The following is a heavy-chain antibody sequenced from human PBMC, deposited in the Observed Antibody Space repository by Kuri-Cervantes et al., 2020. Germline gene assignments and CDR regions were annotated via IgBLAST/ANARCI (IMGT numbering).Heavy chain of an antibody. J-gene: IGHJ4*02. V-gene: IGHV3-21*01. CDR3: GGAIAVTGIDY. Sequence: GESLKISCAASGFTFSSYTMNWVRQAPGKGLEWVSSISSSSSHISYADSVKGRFTISRDNAKNSLYLQMNSLRAEDTAVYYCGGAIAVTGIDYWGQGTLVTVSS. CDR1: GFTFSSYT. D-gene: IGHD6-19*01. CDR2: ISSSSSHI.